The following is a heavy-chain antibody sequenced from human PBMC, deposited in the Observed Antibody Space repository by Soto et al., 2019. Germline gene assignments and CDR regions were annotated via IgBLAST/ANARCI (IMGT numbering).Heavy chain of an antibody. J-gene: IGHJ6*02. CDR3: ASPRELSYPYFYFFTLDV. CDR1: GYTFTGYY. CDR2: IHLNSGGT. D-gene: IGHD1-26*01. V-gene: IGHV1-2*02. Sequence: ASVKVSCKASGYTFTGYYVHWVRQAPGHGLEWLGWIHLNSGGTNYAQSFQGRVTMTRDMSVSTVYMEMTGLSSDDTAVYYCASPRELSYPYFYFFTLDVWGQGTTVTVFS.